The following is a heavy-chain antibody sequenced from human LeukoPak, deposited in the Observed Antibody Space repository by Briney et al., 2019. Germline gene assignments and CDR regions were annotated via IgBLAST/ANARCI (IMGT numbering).Heavy chain of an antibody. CDR2: ISGSGGST. V-gene: IGHV3-23*01. CDR1: GFTFSSYA. Sequence: SGGSLRLSCAASGFTFSSYAMSWVRQAPGKGLEWVSAISGSGGSTYYADSVKGRFTISRDNSKNTLYLQMNSLRAEDTAVYYCATHLGGYCSGGSCYRSYGMDVWGQGTTVTVSS. D-gene: IGHD2-15*01. J-gene: IGHJ6*02. CDR3: ATHLGGYCSGGSCYRSYGMDV.